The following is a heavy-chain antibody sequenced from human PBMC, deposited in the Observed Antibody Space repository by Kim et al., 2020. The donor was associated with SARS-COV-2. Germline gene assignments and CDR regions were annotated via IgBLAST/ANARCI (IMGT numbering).Heavy chain of an antibody. D-gene: IGHD3-10*01. CDR1: GFTVSSNY. V-gene: IGHV3-53*01. J-gene: IGHJ3*02. CDR2: IYSGGST. Sequence: GGSLRLSCAASGFTVSSNYMSWVRQAPGKGLEWVSVIYSGGSTYYADSVKGRFTISRDNSKNTLYLQMNSLRAEDTAVYYCARDPTMVRGGAGAFDIWGQGTMVTVSS. CDR3: ARDPTMVRGGAGAFDI.